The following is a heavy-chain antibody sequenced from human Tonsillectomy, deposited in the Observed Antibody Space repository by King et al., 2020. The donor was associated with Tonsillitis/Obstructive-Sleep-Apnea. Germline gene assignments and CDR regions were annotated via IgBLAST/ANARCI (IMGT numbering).Heavy chain of an antibody. J-gene: IGHJ4*02. CDR3: ARVFSGVAHWLIPDY. Sequence: VQLVESGTEVKKPGASVKVSCTASGYTFTGDYIHWVRQAPGQGLEWMGWINPNNSGRNYAQKFQGRVTMTRDTSISTAYMELSRLRADDTDVYYCARVFSGVAHWLIPDYWGKGTLVTVSS. CDR1: GYTFTGDY. D-gene: IGHD6-19*01. V-gene: IGHV1-2*02. CDR2: INPNNSGR.